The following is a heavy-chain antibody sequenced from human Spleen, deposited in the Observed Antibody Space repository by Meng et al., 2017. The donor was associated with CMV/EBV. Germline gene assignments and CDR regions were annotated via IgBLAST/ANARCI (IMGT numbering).Heavy chain of an antibody. CDR3: ALLATVNPSHFDY. CDR1: GYTFTGYD. CDR2: INPNIGVT. V-gene: IGHV1-2*02. J-gene: IGHJ4*02. D-gene: IGHD4-17*01. Sequence: CKTSGYTFTGYDIHWVRQAPGQGLEWMGWINPNIGVTNYAEKFQGRVTVTRDTSISTAYMELTRLRSDDTAVYYCALLATVNPSHFDYWGQGTLVTVSS.